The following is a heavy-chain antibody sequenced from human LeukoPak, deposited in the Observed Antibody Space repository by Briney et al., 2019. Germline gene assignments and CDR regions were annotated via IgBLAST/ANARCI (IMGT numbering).Heavy chain of an antibody. J-gene: IGHJ4*02. D-gene: IGHD5-18*01. V-gene: IGHV4-39*07. CDR1: GGSISSSSYY. CDR3: ARAKYSYGFFDY. CDR2: IYYSGST. Sequence: TSETLSLTCTVSGGSISSSSYYWGWIRQPPGKGLEWIGSIYYSGSTYYNPSLKSRVTISVDTSKNQFSLKLSSVTAADTAVYYCARAKYSYGFFDYWGQGTLVTVSS.